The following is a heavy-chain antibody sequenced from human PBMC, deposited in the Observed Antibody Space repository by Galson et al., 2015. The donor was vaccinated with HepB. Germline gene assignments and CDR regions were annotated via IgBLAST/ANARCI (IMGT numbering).Heavy chain of an antibody. V-gene: IGHV3-30*01. J-gene: IGHJ4*02. CDR2: ISYHGANT. D-gene: IGHD3-3*01. Sequence: SLRLSCAVSGFTFNNYALHWVRQAPGKGLEWVAVISYHGANTYYADSVTGRFTISRDNSKNTLYLEMTSLSAEDTAIYYCARDIAPDSDFWSGPFDYWGQGTLVTASS. CDR1: GFTFNNYA. CDR3: ARDIAPDSDFWSGPFDY.